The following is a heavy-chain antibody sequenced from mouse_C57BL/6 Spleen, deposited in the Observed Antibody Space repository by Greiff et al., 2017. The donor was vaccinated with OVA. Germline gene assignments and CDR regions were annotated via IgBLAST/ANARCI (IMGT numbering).Heavy chain of an antibody. J-gene: IGHJ4*01. CDR3: ARPFYYGSSYDAMDY. Sequence: QVQLKQPGAELVRPGSSVKLSCKASGYTFTSYWMHWVKQRPIQGLEWIGNIDPSDSETHYNQKFKDKATLTVDKSSSTAYMQLSSLTSEDSAVYYCARPFYYGSSYDAMDYWGQGTSVTVSS. CDR1: GYTFTSYW. V-gene: IGHV1-52*01. D-gene: IGHD1-1*01. CDR2: IDPSDSET.